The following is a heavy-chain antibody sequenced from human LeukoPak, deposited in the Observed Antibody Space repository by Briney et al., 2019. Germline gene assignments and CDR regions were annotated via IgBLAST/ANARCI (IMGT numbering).Heavy chain of an antibody. CDR3: ARLLKFDSSGYYKPNWFDP. D-gene: IGHD3-22*01. CDR2: IYYSGST. CDR1: GGSISSSSYY. V-gene: IGHV4-39*01. J-gene: IGHJ5*02. Sequence: SETLSLTCTVSGGSISSSSYYWGWIRQPPGKGLEGIGSIYYSGSTYYNPSLKSRVTISVDTSKNQFSLKLSSVTAADTAVYYCARLLKFDSSGYYKPNWFDPWGQGTLVTVSS.